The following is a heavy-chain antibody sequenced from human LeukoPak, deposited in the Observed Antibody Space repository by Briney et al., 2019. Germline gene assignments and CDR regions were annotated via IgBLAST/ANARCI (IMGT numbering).Heavy chain of an antibody. J-gene: IGHJ4*02. D-gene: IGHD2-15*01. Sequence: GASVKVSCKASGGTFSSYAISWVRQAPGQGLEWMGIINPSGGSTSYAQKFQGRVTMTRDMSTSTVYMELSSLRSEDTAVYYCATDPVGYCSSDSCYSADYWGQGTLVTVSS. V-gene: IGHV1-46*01. CDR1: GGTFSSYA. CDR3: ATDPVGYCSSDSCYSADY. CDR2: INPSGGST.